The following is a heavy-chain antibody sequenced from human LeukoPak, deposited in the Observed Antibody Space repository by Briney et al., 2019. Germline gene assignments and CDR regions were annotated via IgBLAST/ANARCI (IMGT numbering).Heavy chain of an antibody. CDR1: GYTFTSYG. J-gene: IGHJ4*02. D-gene: IGHD6-6*01. Sequence: EASVRVSCKASGYTFTSYGISWVRQAPGQGLEWMGLISAYNGNKNYAQKLQGRVTMTTDTSTSTAYMELGSLRCDDTAVYYCARVRGARPEEDYFDYWGQGTLVTVSS. V-gene: IGHV1-18*01. CDR2: ISAYNGNK. CDR3: ARVRGARPEEDYFDY.